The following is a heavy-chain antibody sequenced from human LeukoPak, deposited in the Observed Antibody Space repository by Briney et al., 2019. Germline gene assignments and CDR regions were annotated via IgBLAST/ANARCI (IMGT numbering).Heavy chain of an antibody. CDR2: IYYSGST. V-gene: IGHV4-59*13. J-gene: IGHJ6*03. CDR1: GGSISSYY. Sequence: VKPSETLSLTCTVSGGSISSYYWSWIRQPPGKGLEWIGYIYYSGSTNYNPSLKSRVTISVDTSKNQFSLKLSSVTAADTAVYYCARGRIAAADPDYYYYYYMDVWGKGTTVTVSS. CDR3: ARGRIAAADPDYYYYYYMDV. D-gene: IGHD6-13*01.